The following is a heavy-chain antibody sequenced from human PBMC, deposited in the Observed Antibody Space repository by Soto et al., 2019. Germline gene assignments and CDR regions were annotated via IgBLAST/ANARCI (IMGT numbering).Heavy chain of an antibody. CDR3: VRQAGGASTPGDDY. CDR1: GYTFDAFD. Sequence: QVQLVQSGAEVRKPGASVRVSCKASGYTFDAFDIHWVRQATGQGLELMGWMNPYTGETVYTQTFRGRVSMTRDTSVSTAYMELTSLTSEDSAIYFCVRQAGGASTPGDDYWGQGTLVTVSS. CDR2: MNPYTGET. J-gene: IGHJ4*02. D-gene: IGHD2-15*01. V-gene: IGHV1-8*01.